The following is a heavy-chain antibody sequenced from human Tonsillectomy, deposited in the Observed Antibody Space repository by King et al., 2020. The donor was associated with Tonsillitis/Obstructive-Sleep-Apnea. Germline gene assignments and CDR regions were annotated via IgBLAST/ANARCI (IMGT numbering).Heavy chain of an antibody. Sequence: QLQLQESGPGLVKPSETLSLTCTVSGDSIATTTTNHWAWIRQPPGRGLEWIGTIFYNGDTYYSESLRSRLTMSVDTSKEQFSLKLSSIPAADTAVYYCARLVVPGRFDPWGQGTLVTVSS. J-gene: IGHJ5*02. V-gene: IGHV4-39*01. CDR2: IFYNGDT. CDR3: ARLVVPGRFDP. D-gene: IGHD3-22*01. CDR1: GDSIATTTTNH.